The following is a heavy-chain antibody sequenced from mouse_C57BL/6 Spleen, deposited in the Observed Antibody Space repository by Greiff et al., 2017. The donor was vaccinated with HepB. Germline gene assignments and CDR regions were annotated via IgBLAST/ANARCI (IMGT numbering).Heavy chain of an antibody. V-gene: IGHV1-64*01. CDR3: AREKDGSSSHWYFDV. J-gene: IGHJ1*03. D-gene: IGHD1-1*01. CDR2: IHPNSGST. Sequence: QVQLQQPGAELVKPGASVKLSCKASGYTFTSYWMHWVKQRPGQGLEWIGMIHPNSGSTNYNEKFKSKATLTVDKSSSTAYMQLSSLTSGDSAVYYCAREKDGSSSHWYFDVWGTGTTVTVSS. CDR1: GYTFTSYW.